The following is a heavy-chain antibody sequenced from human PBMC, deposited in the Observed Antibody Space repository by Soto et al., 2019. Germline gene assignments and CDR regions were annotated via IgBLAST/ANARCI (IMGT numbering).Heavy chain of an antibody. J-gene: IGHJ4*02. CDR2: IDPSDSQT. D-gene: IGHD3-22*01. Sequence: GESLKISCKGSGYSFAGYWITWVRQKPGKGLEWMGRIDPSDSQTYYSPSFRGHVTISVTKSITTVFLQWSSLRASDTAMYYCARQIYDSDTGPNFQYYFDSWGQGTPVTVLL. CDR1: GYSFAGYW. V-gene: IGHV5-10-1*01. CDR3: ARQIYDSDTGPNFQYYFDS.